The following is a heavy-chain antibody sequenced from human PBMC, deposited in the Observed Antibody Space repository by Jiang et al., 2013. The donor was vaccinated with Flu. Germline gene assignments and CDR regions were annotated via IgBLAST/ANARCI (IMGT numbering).Heavy chain of an antibody. CDR2: IDWDDDK. V-gene: IGHV2-70*02. CDR1: GFSLSTRGMC. Sequence: KPTQTLKLTCTFSGFSLSTRGMCVSWIRQPPGKALEWLARIDWDDDKYYSSSLKTRLTISRDNAKNTLFLHMNSLRVEDTAVYYCVRQVTVAGPFNWFDPWGQGNLVIVSS. J-gene: IGHJ5*02. CDR3: VRQVTVAGPFNWFDP. D-gene: IGHD6-19*01.